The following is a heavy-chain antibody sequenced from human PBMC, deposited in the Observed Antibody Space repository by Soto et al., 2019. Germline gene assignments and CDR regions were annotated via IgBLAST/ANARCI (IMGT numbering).Heavy chain of an antibody. CDR2: IHHSGSI. D-gene: IGHD2-21*02. J-gene: IGHJ6*02. CDR3: ARGDDGGDSLDV. Sequence: TLFLTCTVSGGSSISDYYHWTWIRQSPGKGLEWIGYIHHSGSILYNPSLKSRLTISVDTSKNQFSLHLTSVTAADTAVYFCARGDDGGDSLDVWGQGTTVTVSS. V-gene: IGHV4-30-4*08. CDR1: GGSSISDYYH.